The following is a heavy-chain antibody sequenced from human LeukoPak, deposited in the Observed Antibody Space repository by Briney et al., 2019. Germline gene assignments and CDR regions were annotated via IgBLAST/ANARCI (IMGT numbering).Heavy chain of an antibody. J-gene: IGHJ4*02. CDR2: INHSGST. CDR1: GGSFSGYY. V-gene: IGHV4-34*01. Sequence: SETLSLTCAVYGGSFSGYYWSWIRQPPGKGREWIGEINHSGSTNYNPSLKSRVTISVDTSKNHFSLKLSSVTAADTAVYYCARGPPNYDFWSGYYTPWGYWGQGTLVTVSS. D-gene: IGHD3-3*01. CDR3: ARGPPNYDFWSGYYTPWGY.